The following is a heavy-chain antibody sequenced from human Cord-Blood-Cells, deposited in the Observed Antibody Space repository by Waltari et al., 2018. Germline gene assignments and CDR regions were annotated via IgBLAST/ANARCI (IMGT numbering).Heavy chain of an antibody. CDR2: IYSGGST. D-gene: IGHD2-21*01. CDR3: ARDRTDWGRAFDI. Sequence: EVQLVESGGGLIQPGGSLRLSCAASGFTVSSNYMSWVSQAPGKGLEWVSVIYSGGSTYYADSVKGRFTISRDNSKNTLYLQMNSLRAEDTAVYYCARDRTDWGRAFDIWGQGTMVTVSS. J-gene: IGHJ3*02. V-gene: IGHV3-53*01. CDR1: GFTVSSNY.